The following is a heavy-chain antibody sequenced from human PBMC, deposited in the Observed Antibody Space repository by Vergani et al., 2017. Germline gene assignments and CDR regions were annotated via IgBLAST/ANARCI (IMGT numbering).Heavy chain of an antibody. J-gene: IGHJ3*01. CDR2: ISGNNDDV. CDR1: NDSVSNTFY. Sequence: VQLQESGPGLVKPSETLSLTCTVSNDSVSNTFYYWGWVRQAPGKGLEWVSSISGNNDDVYYADSVKGRFTIPRDNAKNSLYLDMSSLRAEDTAVYYCVRDVRVSRTWGQGTLVAVSS. CDR3: VRDVRVSRT. V-gene: IGHV3-21*01.